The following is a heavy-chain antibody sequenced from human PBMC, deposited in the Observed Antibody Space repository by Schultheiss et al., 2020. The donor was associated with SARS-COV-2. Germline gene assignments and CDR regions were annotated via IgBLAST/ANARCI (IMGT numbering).Heavy chain of an antibody. CDR3: ARQPSGYTFDY. Sequence: SQTLSLTCTVSGGSISSYYWSWIRQPPGKGLEWIGEINHSGSTNYNPSLKSRVTISVDTSKNQFSLKLSSVTAADTAVYYCARQPSGYTFDYWGQGTLVTVSS. J-gene: IGHJ4*02. CDR2: INHSGST. V-gene: IGHV4-34*01. CDR1: GGSISSYY. D-gene: IGHD3-3*01.